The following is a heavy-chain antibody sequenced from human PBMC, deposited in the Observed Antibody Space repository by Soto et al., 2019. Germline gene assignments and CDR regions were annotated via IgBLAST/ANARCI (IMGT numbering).Heavy chain of an antibody. D-gene: IGHD4-4*01. J-gene: IGHJ3*02. V-gene: IGHV3-23*01. CDR1: GFTFSSYA. CDR3: AKDQYDAFAI. CDR2: ISGSGGST. Sequence: PGGSLRLXCAASGFTFSSYAMTWVRQAPGKGLGWVSAISGSGGSTYYADSVKGRFTISRDNSKNTLYLQMNSLRAEDTAIYYCAKDQYDAFAIRGQGTMVTVSS.